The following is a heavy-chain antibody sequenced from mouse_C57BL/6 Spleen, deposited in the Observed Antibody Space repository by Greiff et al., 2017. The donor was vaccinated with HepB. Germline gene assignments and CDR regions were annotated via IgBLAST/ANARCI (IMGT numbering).Heavy chain of an antibody. Sequence: VQLQQSGPELVKPGASVKISCKASGYTFTDYYMNWVKQSHGKSLEWIGDINPNNGGTSYNQKFKGKATLTVDKSSSTAYMELRSLTSEDSAVYYCARSGYGSSWFWGQGTTLTVSS. D-gene: IGHD1-1*01. CDR1: GYTFTDYY. CDR2: INPNNGGT. CDR3: ARSGYGSSWF. V-gene: IGHV1-26*01. J-gene: IGHJ2*01.